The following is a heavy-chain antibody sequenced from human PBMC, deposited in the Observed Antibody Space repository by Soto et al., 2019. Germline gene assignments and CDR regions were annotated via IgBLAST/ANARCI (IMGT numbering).Heavy chain of an antibody. CDR1: GDSISGYF. CDR2: IYSSGNT. D-gene: IGHD2-15*01. CDR3: AMVGRYHRPLDP. Sequence: SETLSLTCTVSGDSISGYFWSWVRLPPGKGLGWIGYIYSSGNTNYNPSLKSRVTISVDTSKNQFSLKLSPVTAADTAVYYCAMVGRYHRPLDPCCQGTLVTVSS. V-gene: IGHV4-59*01. J-gene: IGHJ5*02.